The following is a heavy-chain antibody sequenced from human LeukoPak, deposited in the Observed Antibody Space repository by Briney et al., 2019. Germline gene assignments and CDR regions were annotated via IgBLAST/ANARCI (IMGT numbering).Heavy chain of an antibody. J-gene: IGHJ4*02. CDR3: ARERSYYQSSGPPEDY. CDR1: GGSISSSSHY. Sequence: PSETLSLTCTVSGGSISSSSHYWGWIRQPPGKGLEWIGSIYYSGSTYYNPSLKSRVTMSVDTSNNQFSLRLSSVTAADTAVYYCARERSYYQSSGPPEDYWGQGTLVTVSS. D-gene: IGHD3-22*01. V-gene: IGHV4-39*07. CDR2: IYYSGST.